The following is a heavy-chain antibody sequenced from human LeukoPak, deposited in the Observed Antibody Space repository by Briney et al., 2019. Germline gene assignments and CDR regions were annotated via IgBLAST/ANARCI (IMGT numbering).Heavy chain of an antibody. CDR1: GFTVSSNY. Sequence: GGSLRLSCAASGFTVSSNYMSWVRQAPGKGLEWVSIIYSGGRTYYADSVKGRFTISRDNSKNTLYLQMNSLRAEDTAMYYYARGGGGYGPFDYWGQGTLVTASS. J-gene: IGHJ4*02. D-gene: IGHD6-19*01. V-gene: IGHV3-53*01. CDR3: ARGGGGYGPFDY. CDR2: IYSGGRT.